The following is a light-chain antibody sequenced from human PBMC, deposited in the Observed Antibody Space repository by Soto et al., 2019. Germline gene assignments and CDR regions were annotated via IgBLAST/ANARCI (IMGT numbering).Light chain of an antibody. CDR2: LAA. V-gene: IGKV4-1*01. J-gene: IGKJ1*01. CDR3: LQDLRIPRT. CDR1: RSVLYSSDNKTY. Sequence: DIVRTPSQDSLAVSLGERATISCKSSRSVLYSSDNKTYLCCYQQKPGQPPKLLIYLAATRESGVPDRFSGGGSGTDFTHTISCXHAEGVARYYCLQDLRIPRTFGQGTKVDIK.